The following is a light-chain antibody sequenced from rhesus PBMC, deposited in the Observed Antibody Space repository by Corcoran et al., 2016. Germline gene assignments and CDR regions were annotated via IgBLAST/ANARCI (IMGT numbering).Light chain of an antibody. V-gene: IGKV1-22*01. J-gene: IGKJ2*01. CDR3: LQYSRSPYS. Sequence: DIQMTQSPSSLSASVGDTVTITCRASQSISSWLDWYQQKPGKAPKLLIYKASSLQSGVPSRFSGSGSGTDFTLTISSLQPEDFATYYCLQYSRSPYSFGQGTKVEIK. CDR2: KAS. CDR1: QSISSW.